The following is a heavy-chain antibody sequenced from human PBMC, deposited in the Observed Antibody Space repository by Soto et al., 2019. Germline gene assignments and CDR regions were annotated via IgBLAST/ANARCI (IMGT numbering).Heavy chain of an antibody. D-gene: IGHD6-13*01. CDR2: INYSGIT. Sequence: PSETLSLTCSVSGGYISGGDYYWSWIRQPPGKGLECVGYINYSGITYYNPSLKSRLSVSVDTPNDKFSLNLRSVTAADTAVYYCARLPLGLNSDNWYPSQFDYWGHGTLVTVSS. CDR1: GGYISGGDYY. J-gene: IGHJ4*01. V-gene: IGHV4-30-4*01. CDR3: ARLPLGLNSDNWYPSQFDY.